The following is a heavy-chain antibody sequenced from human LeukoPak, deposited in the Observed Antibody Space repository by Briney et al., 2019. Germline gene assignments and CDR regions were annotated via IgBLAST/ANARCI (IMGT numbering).Heavy chain of an antibody. CDR2: IYYSGST. J-gene: IGHJ5*02. CDR1: GGSFSSSSYY. V-gene: IGHV4-39*07. CDR3: ARVAPAARHVGFDP. D-gene: IGHD6-6*01. Sequence: PSETLSLTCTVSGGSFSSSSYYWGRLRQPPGKGLEWVGSIYYSGSTYYNPSLKSRVTISVDTTKNQFSLKLSSVTAADTAVYYCARVAPAARHVGFDPWGQGTLVTVSS.